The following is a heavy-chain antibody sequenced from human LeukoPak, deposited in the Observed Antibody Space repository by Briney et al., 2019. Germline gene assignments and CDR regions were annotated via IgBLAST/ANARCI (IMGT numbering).Heavy chain of an antibody. V-gene: IGHV4-38-2*02. D-gene: IGHD5-24*01. CDR2: IYHSGST. CDR3: ARDRRDGPWFDY. J-gene: IGHJ4*02. CDR1: GYSIRSGYY. Sequence: SETLSLTCTVSGYSIRSGYYWGWIRQPPGKGLEWIGTIYHSGSTCYNPSLKSRVTISVDTSKNQFSLKLRSVTAAGTAVYYCARDRRDGPWFDYWGQGTLVTVSS.